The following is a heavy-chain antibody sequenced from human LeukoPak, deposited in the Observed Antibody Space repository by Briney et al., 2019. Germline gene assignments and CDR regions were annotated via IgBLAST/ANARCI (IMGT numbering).Heavy chain of an antibody. CDR3: ARSGLPGIAVAADFDY. CDR1: GFSFSNYA. D-gene: IGHD6-19*01. V-gene: IGHV3-48*03. CDR2: ITSSGSII. Sequence: HPGGSLRLPCAASGFSFSNYAMSWVRQAPGKGLEWVSYITSSGSIIYYADSVKGRFTISRDNAKNSLFLQMNSLRAEDTAVYYCARSGLPGIAVAADFDYWGQGTLVTVSS. J-gene: IGHJ4*02.